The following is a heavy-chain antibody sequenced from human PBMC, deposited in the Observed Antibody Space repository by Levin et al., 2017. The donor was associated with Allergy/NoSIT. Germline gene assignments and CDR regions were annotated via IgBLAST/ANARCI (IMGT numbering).Heavy chain of an antibody. CDR3: ARHVPRDGRYFRHTVESSFDM. J-gene: IGHJ3*02. V-gene: IGHV4-39*01. D-gene: IGHD3-9*01. CDR2: IYYSGTT. Sequence: SETLSLTCGVSGDSMTRSHSYWAWIRQPPGKGLEWIATIYYSGTTFYNPSLKSRPTISVDASKNQFSLQVTSVTAADPAIYYWARHVPRDGRYFRHTVESSFDMWGQGTMVPVSS. CDR1: GDSMTRSHSY.